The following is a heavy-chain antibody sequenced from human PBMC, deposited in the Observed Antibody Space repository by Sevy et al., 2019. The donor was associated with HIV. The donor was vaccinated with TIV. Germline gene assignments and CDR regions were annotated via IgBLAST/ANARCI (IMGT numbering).Heavy chain of an antibody. J-gene: IGHJ3*02. CDR2: IYSDGST. Sequence: GGSLRLSCAASGFTVSDDYMSWVLQAPGKGLEWVSVIYSDGSTYYADSVKGRFTISRDNSKNTLYLQMNSLRAEDTAVYYCANHASDYDSTGYLERDAFDIWGQGTMVTVSS. CDR3: ANHASDYDSTGYLERDAFDI. D-gene: IGHD3-22*01. CDR1: GFTVSDDY. V-gene: IGHV3-53*01.